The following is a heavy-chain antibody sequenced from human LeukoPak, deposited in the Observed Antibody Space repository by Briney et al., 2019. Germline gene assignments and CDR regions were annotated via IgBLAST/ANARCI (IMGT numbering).Heavy chain of an antibody. D-gene: IGHD3-10*01. J-gene: IGHJ4*02. V-gene: IGHV3-23*01. CDR2: ISERGGST. CDR1: GFTVSSNY. CDR3: AKRGIVIRAVIIIGFHKEAYYFDY. Sequence: GGSLRLSCAASGFTVSSNYMSWVRQAPGKGLEWVSGISERGGSTNYADSVKGRFIISRDTSKNTVYLQMDSLRVEDTAVYFCAKRGIVIRAVIIIGFHKEAYYFDYWGQGILVTVSS.